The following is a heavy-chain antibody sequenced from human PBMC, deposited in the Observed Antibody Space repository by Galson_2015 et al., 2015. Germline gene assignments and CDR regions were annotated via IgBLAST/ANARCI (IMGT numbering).Heavy chain of an antibody. CDR1: GYTFTSYY. D-gene: IGHD6-19*01. CDR2: INPSGGST. V-gene: IGHV1-46*01. Sequence: KASGYTFTSYYMHWVRQAPGQGLEWMGIINPSGGSTSYAQKFRGRVTMTRDTSTSTVYMELSSLRSEDTAVYYCARDSSGWYDAFDIWGQGTMVTVSS. CDR3: ARDSSGWYDAFDI. J-gene: IGHJ3*02.